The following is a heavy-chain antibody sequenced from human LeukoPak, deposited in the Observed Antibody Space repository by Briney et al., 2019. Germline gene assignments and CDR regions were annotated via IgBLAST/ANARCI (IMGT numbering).Heavy chain of an antibody. CDR1: GLPFEDYA. CDR3: AKFLRYFDSSSAGYYYYGMHV. Sequence: GSLSLSFAASGLPFEDYAMHWVRQAPGKGLEWISLISGDGYYKYYGDPVKGRFTISRDNSKNSLYLQLNSLRTEDTALYYCAKFLRYFDSSSAGYYYYGMHVGGQGTTVSASS. J-gene: IGHJ6*02. V-gene: IGHV3-43*02. D-gene: IGHD3-9*01. CDR2: ISGDGYYK.